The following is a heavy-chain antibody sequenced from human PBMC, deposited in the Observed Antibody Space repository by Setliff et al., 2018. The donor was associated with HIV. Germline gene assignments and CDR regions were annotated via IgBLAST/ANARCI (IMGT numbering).Heavy chain of an antibody. CDR3: AKVAYSGYDWGADYFDY. CDR2: ISSSGTST. V-gene: IGHV3-48*03. Sequence: PGGSLRLSCAASGFTFSSYEMNWVRQAPGKGLEWLSYISSSGTSTFYADSVKGRFTISRDNAKISLFLQMNSLRAEDTAVYYCAKVAYSGYDWGADYFDYWGQGTLVTVSS. D-gene: IGHD5-12*01. J-gene: IGHJ4*02. CDR1: GFTFSSYE.